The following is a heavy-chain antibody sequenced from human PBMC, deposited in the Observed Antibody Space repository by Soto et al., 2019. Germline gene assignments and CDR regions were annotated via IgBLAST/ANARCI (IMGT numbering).Heavy chain of an antibody. CDR2: IFSNDEK. Sequence: SGPTLMNPTEALTLTCTVSGFSLRNSRMGVSWIRQPPGKALEWLAHIFSNDEKSYSTSLKNRLTISKDTSKSQVVLTMTNMDPVDTATYYCARIPYDNTGYYSPSWGQGALVTVSS. CDR3: ARIPYDNTGYYSPS. D-gene: IGHD3-22*01. CDR1: GFSLRNSRMG. V-gene: IGHV2-26*01. J-gene: IGHJ5*02.